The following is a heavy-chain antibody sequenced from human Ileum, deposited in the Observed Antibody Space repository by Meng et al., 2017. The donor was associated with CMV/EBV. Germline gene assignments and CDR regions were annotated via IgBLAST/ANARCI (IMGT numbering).Heavy chain of an antibody. CDR1: GCSISSGHYY. D-gene: IGHD6-6*01. Sequence: HVELPGSGHGLVKLYQTLSSTCTVYGCSISSGHYYWSWLRQTPGKCLEWIGHIHDSGSTYYNPSLQSRVTISVGTSKNQFSLKLSSVTAADTAVYYCARVWGIAVRPLDYWGQGTLVTVSS. CDR3: ARVWGIAVRPLDY. J-gene: IGHJ4*02. V-gene: IGHV4-30-4*01. CDR2: IHDSGST.